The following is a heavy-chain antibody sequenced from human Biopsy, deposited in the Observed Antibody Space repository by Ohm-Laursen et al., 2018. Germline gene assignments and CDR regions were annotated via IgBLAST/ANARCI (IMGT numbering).Heavy chain of an antibody. Sequence: GASVKVSCKVSGYTLTELSIHWVRQTGGKGLEWMGGFDREERKTVYAEKFQGRVTMTEDTSTDTVYMEVTSLRSDDTAVYYCATGPYDDTRFYYNVRPFDFWGQGTLVTVSS. V-gene: IGHV1-24*01. CDR3: ATGPYDDTRFYYNVRPFDF. CDR1: GYTLTELS. J-gene: IGHJ4*02. CDR2: FDREERKT. D-gene: IGHD3-10*01.